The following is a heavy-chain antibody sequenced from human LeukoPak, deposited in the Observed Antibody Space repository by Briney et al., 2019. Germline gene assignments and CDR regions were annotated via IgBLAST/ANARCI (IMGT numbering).Heavy chain of an antibody. J-gene: IGHJ4*02. CDR2: IYHSGST. D-gene: IGHD1-26*01. Sequence: PSETLSLTCTVSGGSIDRSSSYWGWIRQPPGKGLEWIGSIYHSGSTFYNPSLKSRATISVDTSKNQFSLKLSSVTAADTAVYYCGRDRGVGVTFIDYWGQGTLVTVSS. V-gene: IGHV4-39*07. CDR3: GRDRGVGVTFIDY. CDR1: GGSIDRSSSY.